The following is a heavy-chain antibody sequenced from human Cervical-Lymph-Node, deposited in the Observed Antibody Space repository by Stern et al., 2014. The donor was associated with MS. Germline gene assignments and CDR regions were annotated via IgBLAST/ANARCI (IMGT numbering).Heavy chain of an antibody. CDR2: ISTSRHYI. V-gene: IGHV3-21*01. CDR3: GASNYYVMPFDF. D-gene: IGHD3-10*02. CDR1: GFPFSSYT. Sequence: VQLVQSGGGLVKPGGSLRLSCAASGFPFSSYTMTWVRQAPGKGLEWVSSISTSRHYIYYADSVKGRFTISRDNAKDSLYLQMNSLRAEDTAVYYCGASNYYVMPFDFWGQGTLVTVSS. J-gene: IGHJ4*02.